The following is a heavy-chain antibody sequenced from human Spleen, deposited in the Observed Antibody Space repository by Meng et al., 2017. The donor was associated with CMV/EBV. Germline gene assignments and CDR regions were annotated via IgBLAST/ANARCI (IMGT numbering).Heavy chain of an antibody. CDR3: ARHPIVIVPAAMSSYYYGMDV. CDR2: INSDGSST. D-gene: IGHD2-2*01. Sequence: GESLKISCAVSGFTVSNNYMSWVRQAPGKGLEWVSRINSDGSSTIYADSVRGRFTISRDNTKNTVYLQMNSLRAEDTAVYYCARHPIVIVPAAMSSYYYGMDVWGQGTTVTVSS. CDR1: GFTVSNNY. V-gene: IGHV3-74*01. J-gene: IGHJ6*02.